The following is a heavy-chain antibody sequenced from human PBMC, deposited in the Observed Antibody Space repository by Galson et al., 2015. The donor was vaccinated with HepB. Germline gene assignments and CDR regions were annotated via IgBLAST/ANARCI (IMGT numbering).Heavy chain of an antibody. Sequence: SLRLSCAASGFTFSSYGIHWVRQAPGKGLEWVAVVWYDGSNKYYADPVKGRFTISRDNSKNTVSLQMNSLRDEDTAVYYCENGGYYGSGSYTSLENWGQGTLVTVSS. CDR3: ENGGYYGSGSYTSLEN. V-gene: IGHV3-33*06. D-gene: IGHD3-10*01. CDR2: VWYDGSNK. CDR1: GFTFSSYG. J-gene: IGHJ4*02.